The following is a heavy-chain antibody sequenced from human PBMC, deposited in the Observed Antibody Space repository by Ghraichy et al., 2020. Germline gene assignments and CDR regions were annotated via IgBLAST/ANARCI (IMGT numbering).Heavy chain of an antibody. Sequence: GGSLRLSCAASGFTVSSNYMSWVRQAPGKGLEWVSVIYSGGSTYYADSVKGRFTISRDNSKNTLYLQMNSLRAEDTAVYYCAIEGDHGAYYYNYCMDVWGQGTTVTVSS. V-gene: IGHV3-53*01. CDR2: IYSGGST. CDR3: AIEGDHGAYYYNYCMDV. D-gene: IGHD2-21*01. CDR1: GFTVSSNY. J-gene: IGHJ6*02.